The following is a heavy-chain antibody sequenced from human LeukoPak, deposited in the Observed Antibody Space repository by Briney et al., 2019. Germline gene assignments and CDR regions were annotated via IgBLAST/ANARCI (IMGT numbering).Heavy chain of an antibody. D-gene: IGHD6-13*01. CDR1: GGSISSSNW. Sequence: SGTLSLTCAVSGGSISSSNWWSWVRQPPGKGLEWIGEIYHSGSTNYNPSLKSRVTISVDKSKNQFSLKLSSVTAADTAVYYCASRKDGSSWFDAFDIWGQGTMVTVSS. CDR2: IYHSGST. CDR3: ASRKDGSSWFDAFDI. V-gene: IGHV4-4*02. J-gene: IGHJ3*02.